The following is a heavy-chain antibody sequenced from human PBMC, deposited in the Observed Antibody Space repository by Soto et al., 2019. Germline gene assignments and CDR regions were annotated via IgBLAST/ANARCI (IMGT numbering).Heavy chain of an antibody. CDR1: GFTFSNYA. J-gene: IGHJ6*02. CDR3: AKAVTISGSFYYGMDV. Sequence: PGGSLRLSCAASGFTFSNYAMNWVRQAPGKGLEWVSGISGSGSSTYYADSVKGRFTISRDNSKNRMYLQVHSLRAEDTAAYYCAKAVTISGSFYYGMDVWGQGTTVTV. D-gene: IGHD3-3*01. V-gene: IGHV3-23*01. CDR2: ISGSGSST.